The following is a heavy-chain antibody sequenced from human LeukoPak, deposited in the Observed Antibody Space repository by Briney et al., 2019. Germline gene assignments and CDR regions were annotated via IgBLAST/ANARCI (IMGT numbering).Heavy chain of an antibody. V-gene: IGHV4-4*07. CDR1: GGSISSYY. CDR2: IYTSGST. J-gene: IGHJ4*02. D-gene: IGHD1-26*01. Sequence: SETLPLTCTVSGGSISSYYWSWIRQPAGKGLERIGRIYTSGSTNYNASLKSRVSMSVDTSKNQFSLKLSSVTAADTAVFYCARENSGSYREFDYWGQGTLVTVSS. CDR3: ARENSGSYREFDY.